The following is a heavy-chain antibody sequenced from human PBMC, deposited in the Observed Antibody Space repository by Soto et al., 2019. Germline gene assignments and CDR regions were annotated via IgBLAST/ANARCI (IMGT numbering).Heavy chain of an antibody. J-gene: IGHJ5*02. CDR1: GGTFSSYA. D-gene: IGHD5-12*01. CDR2: IIPIFGTA. CDR3: AEGVLRDGYNHRGWFDP. V-gene: IGHV1-69*06. Sequence: SVKVSCKASGGTFSSYAISWVRQAPGQGLEWMGGIIPIFGTANYAQKFQGRVTITADKSTSTAYMELSSLRSEDTAVYYCAEGVLRDGYNHRGWFDPWGQGTLVTVSS.